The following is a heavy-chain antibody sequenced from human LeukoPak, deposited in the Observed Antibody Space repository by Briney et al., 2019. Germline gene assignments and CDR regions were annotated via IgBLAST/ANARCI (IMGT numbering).Heavy chain of an antibody. D-gene: IGHD5-24*01. Sequence: SVKVSCKASGYTFTAYYLHWARQAPGQGLEWMGWINPNSGDPNYAQNFQGRVTIASDASLSTAYMELSSLRSDDKAVYYCVRGGDGDRRDFDYWGQGTLVTVSS. CDR2: INPNSGDP. CDR1: GYTFTAYY. J-gene: IGHJ4*02. CDR3: VRGGDGDRRDFDY. V-gene: IGHV1-2*02.